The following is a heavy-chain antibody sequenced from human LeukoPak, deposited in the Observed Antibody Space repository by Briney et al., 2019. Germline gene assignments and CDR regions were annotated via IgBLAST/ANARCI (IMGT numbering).Heavy chain of an antibody. CDR1: GGSISSGGYY. D-gene: IGHD3-3*01. Sequence: SQTLSLTCTVSGGSISSGGYYWSWIRQLPGKGLEWIGYIYYSGSTNYNPSLKSRATISVDTSKNQFSLKLSSVTAADTAVYYCARGEQLYDFWSGGEANWFDPWGQGTLVTVSS. CDR3: ARGEQLYDFWSGGEANWFDP. CDR2: IYYSGST. J-gene: IGHJ5*02. V-gene: IGHV4-61*08.